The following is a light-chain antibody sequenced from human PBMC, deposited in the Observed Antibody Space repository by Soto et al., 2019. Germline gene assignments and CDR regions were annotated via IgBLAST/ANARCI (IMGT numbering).Light chain of an antibody. V-gene: IGLV1-47*01. CDR3: AAWDVRLSAV. Sequence: QSVLTQPPSASGTPGQRVTISCSGSSSNIGSKFVYWYQQLPGTAPKLLIYTDDQRPSGVPDRFSGSKTGTSASLAISGLRPEDEGDYYCAAWDVRLSAVFGGGTKLTVL. CDR1: SSNIGSKF. CDR2: TDD. J-gene: IGLJ3*02.